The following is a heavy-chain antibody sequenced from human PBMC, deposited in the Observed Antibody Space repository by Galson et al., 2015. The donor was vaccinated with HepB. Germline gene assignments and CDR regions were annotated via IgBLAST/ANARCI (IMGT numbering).Heavy chain of an antibody. D-gene: IGHD3-16*02. CDR2: IKHTGTT. CDR3: ARVGVSKFGGALVVPYYFDY. CDR1: GRSLSDYY. J-gene: IGHJ4*02. V-gene: IGHV4-34*01. Sequence: SETLSLTCAVYGRSLSDYYWTWIRQPPGKGLEWIGEIKHTGTTNYQPSLKSRVTISLDTSKNEFSLRLSSLTAADTAVYYCARVGVSKFGGALVVPYYFDYWGQGTLVTVSS.